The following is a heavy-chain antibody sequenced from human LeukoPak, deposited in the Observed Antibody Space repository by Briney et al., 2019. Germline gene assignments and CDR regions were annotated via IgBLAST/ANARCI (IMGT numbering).Heavy chain of an antibody. CDR3: ARPGYCSGGSCYNWFDP. CDR2: IYHSGST. J-gene: IGHJ5*02. V-gene: IGHV4-4*02. CDR1: GGSISSSNW. Sequence: SGTLSLTCAVSGGSISSSNWWSWVRQPPGKGLEWIGEIYHSGSTNYNPSLKSRVTISVDKSKNQFSLKLSSVTAADTAVYYCARPGYCSGGSCYNWFDPWGQGTLVTVSS. D-gene: IGHD2-15*01.